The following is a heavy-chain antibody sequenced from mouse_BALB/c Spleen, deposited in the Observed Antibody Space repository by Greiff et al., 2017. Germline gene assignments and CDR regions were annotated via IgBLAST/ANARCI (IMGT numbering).Heavy chain of an antibody. CDR2: ISYDGSN. Sequence: EVKLMESGPGLVKPSQSLSLTCSVTGYSITSGYYWNWIRQFPGNKLEWMGYISYDGSNNYNPSLKNRISITRDTSKNQFFLKLNSVTTEDTATYYCASRTGTLYAMDYWGQGTSVTVSS. J-gene: IGHJ4*01. V-gene: IGHV3-6*02. D-gene: IGHD4-1*01. CDR1: GYSITSGYY. CDR3: ASRTGTLYAMDY.